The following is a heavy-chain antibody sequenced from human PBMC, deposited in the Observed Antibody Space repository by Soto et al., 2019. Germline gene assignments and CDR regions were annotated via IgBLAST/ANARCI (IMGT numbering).Heavy chain of an antibody. V-gene: IGHV3-33*08. J-gene: IGHJ6*02. CDR2: IWYDGSNK. D-gene: IGHD4-4*01. CDR1: GFSFSDYD. Sequence: GGSLRLSCTASGFSFSDYDMHWVRQVPGKGLEWVAVIWYDGSNKYYADSVKGRFTISRDNSKNTLYLQMNSLRAEDTAVYYCARDKAVRYYYYGMDVWGQGTTVTVSS. CDR3: ARDKAVRYYYYGMDV.